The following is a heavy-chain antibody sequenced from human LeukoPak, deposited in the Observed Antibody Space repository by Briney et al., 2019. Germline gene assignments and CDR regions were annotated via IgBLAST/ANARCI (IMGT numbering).Heavy chain of an antibody. V-gene: IGHV4-59*01. D-gene: IGHD3-22*01. CDR3: ARVTGYMIEDYFDY. CDR2: IYYSGST. J-gene: IGHJ4*02. Sequence: PSETLSLTCTVSGGSISSYYWSWIRQPPGKGLEWIGYIYYSGSTDYNPSLKSRVTISVETFKNQFSLKLSSVTAADTAVYYCARVTGYMIEDYFDYWGQGTLVTVSS. CDR1: GGSISSYY.